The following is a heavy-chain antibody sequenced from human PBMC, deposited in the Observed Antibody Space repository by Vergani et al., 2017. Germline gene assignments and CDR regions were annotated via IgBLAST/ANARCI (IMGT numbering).Heavy chain of an antibody. CDR1: GGSISSYY. J-gene: IGHJ6*02. V-gene: IGHV4-59*01. D-gene: IGHD3-10*01. CDR3: ARSFGFGEYYYYGMDV. CDR2: IYYSGST. Sequence: QVQLQESGPGLVKPSETLPLTCTVSGGSISSYYWSWIRQPPGKGLEWIGYIYYSGSTNYNPSLKSRVTISVDTSKNQFSLKLSSVTAADTAVYYCARSFGFGEYYYYGMDVWGQGTTVTVSS.